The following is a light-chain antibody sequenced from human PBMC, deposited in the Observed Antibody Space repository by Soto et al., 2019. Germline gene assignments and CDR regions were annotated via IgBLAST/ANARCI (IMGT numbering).Light chain of an antibody. CDR2: GES. CDR1: QTLSSSS. Sequence: EIVLTQSPGTLSLSPGESGTLSCRAGQTLSSSSLAWYQQKPGQAPRLLIYGESNRASGIPDRFSGGGSGTDFTLTISRLEPEDFAVYYCHQYGSSPLTFGGGPQVEI. V-gene: IGKV3-20*01. CDR3: HQYGSSPLT. J-gene: IGKJ4*01.